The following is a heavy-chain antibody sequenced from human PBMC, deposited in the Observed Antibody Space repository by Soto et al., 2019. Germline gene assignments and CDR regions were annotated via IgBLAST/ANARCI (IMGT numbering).Heavy chain of an antibody. D-gene: IGHD3-10*01. V-gene: IGHV5-51*01. J-gene: IGHJ4*02. Sequence: VESLKISCNGSGYSFTSYWIGWVRQMPGKGLEWMGIIYPGDSDTRYSPSFQGQVTISADKSISTAYLQWSSLKASDTAMYYCARVGPGDDRGYYFDYWGQGTLVTVSS. CDR2: IYPGDSDT. CDR3: ARVGPGDDRGYYFDY. CDR1: GYSFTSYW.